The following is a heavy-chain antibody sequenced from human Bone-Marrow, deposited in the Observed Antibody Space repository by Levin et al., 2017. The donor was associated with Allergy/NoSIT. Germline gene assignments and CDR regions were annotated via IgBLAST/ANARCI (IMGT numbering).Heavy chain of an antibody. Sequence: SQTLSLTCNVSGVSINNYFWSWIRPPPGKGLEWIGYIYSTASSSYNPSLKNRVTMSIETSKNQVSLKLRSVTAADTAVYYCARAGDWESSVWYGTKDYAMEFWGQGTTVTASS. CDR2: IYSTASS. CDR3: ARAGDWESSVWYGTKDYAMEF. J-gene: IGHJ6*02. D-gene: IGHD6-19*01. CDR1: GVSINNYF. V-gene: IGHV4-59*01.